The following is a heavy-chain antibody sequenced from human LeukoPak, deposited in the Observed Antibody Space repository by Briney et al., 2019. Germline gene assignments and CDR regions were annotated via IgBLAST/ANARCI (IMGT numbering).Heavy chain of an antibody. CDR3: AREWHTGYDY. D-gene: IGHD3-9*01. V-gene: IGHV4-59*12. CDR1: GGSISSYY. Sequence: KPSETLSLTCTVSGGSISSYYWSWIRQPPGKGLEWIGYIYYSGSTNYNPSLKSRVTMSVDTSKNQFSLKLSSVTAADTAVYYCAREWHTGYDYWGQGTLVTVSS. CDR2: IYYSGST. J-gene: IGHJ4*02.